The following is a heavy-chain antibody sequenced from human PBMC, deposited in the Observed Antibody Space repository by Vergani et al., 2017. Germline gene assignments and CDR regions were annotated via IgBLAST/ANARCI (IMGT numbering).Heavy chain of an antibody. Sequence: EVQLVESGGGLVQPGGSLRLSCAASGFTFSSCWMSWVRQAPGKGLEWVANIKQDGSEKYYVDSVKGRFTISRDNAKNSLYLQMNSLRAEDTAVYYCAREGGRLYFDYWGQGTLVTVSS. J-gene: IGHJ4*02. CDR3: AREGGRLYFDY. D-gene: IGHD1-26*01. CDR2: IKQDGSEK. CDR1: GFTFSSCW. V-gene: IGHV3-7*01.